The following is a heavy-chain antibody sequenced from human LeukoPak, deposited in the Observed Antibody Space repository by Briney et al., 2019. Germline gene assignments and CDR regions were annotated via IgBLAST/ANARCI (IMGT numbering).Heavy chain of an antibody. CDR3: AREYNYYDSSGWDAFEI. CDR1: GGSISTYY. Sequence: PSETLSLTCTVSGGSISTYYWNWIRQPPRKGLEWIGYIYYSGSTNYNPSLTGRVTISVDTSKNQFSLKLSSVTAADTAVYYCAREYNYYDSSGWDAFEIWGQGTMVTVSS. J-gene: IGHJ3*02. V-gene: IGHV4-59*01. D-gene: IGHD3-22*01. CDR2: IYYSGST.